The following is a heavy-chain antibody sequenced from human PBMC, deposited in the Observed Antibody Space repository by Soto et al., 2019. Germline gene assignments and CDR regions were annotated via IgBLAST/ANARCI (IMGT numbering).Heavy chain of an antibody. CDR1: GFTFDDYT. J-gene: IGHJ4*02. CDR3: SMGYRGDY. Sequence: GESLKISCAASGFTFDDYTMHWVRQAPGKGLEWVSLISWDGGSTYYADSVKGRFTISRDNSKNSLYLQMNSLRTEDTALYYCSMGYRGDYWGQGTLVTVSS. CDR2: ISWDGGST. D-gene: IGHD1-1*01. V-gene: IGHV3-43*01.